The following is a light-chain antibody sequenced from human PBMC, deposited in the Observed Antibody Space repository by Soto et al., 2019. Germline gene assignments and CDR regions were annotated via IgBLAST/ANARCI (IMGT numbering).Light chain of an antibody. V-gene: IGLV2-14*03. Sequence: QSALTQPASVSGSPGQSITISCTGTSSDIGAYNFVSWYQQHPGKAPKLMLYDVNIRPSGGSNRFSGSKSGNTASLTISGLQAEDEADYYCTSWTTSTTMIFGGGTQLTVL. CDR3: TSWTTSTTMI. CDR2: DVN. CDR1: SSDIGAYNF. J-gene: IGLJ2*01.